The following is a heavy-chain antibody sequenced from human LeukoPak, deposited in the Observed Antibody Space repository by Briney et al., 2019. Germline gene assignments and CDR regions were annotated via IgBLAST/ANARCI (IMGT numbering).Heavy chain of an antibody. D-gene: IGHD3-16*02. Sequence: GGSPRLSCAASGFTFSSYWMSWVRQAPGKGLEWVANIKQDGSEKYYVDSVKGRFTISRDNAKNSLYLQMNSLRAEDTAVYYCERDRGYYDYVWGSYRQGDAFDIWGQGTMVTVSS. CDR3: ERDRGYYDYVWGSYRQGDAFDI. CDR1: GFTFSSYW. CDR2: IKQDGSEK. J-gene: IGHJ3*02. V-gene: IGHV3-7*01.